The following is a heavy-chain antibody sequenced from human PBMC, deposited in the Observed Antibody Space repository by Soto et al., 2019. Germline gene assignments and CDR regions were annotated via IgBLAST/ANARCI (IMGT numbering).Heavy chain of an antibody. CDR2: IIPIFGTA. Sequence: ASVKVSCKASGGTFSSYAISWVRQAPGQGLEWMGGIIPIFGTANYAQKFQGRVTITRDTSASTAYMELSSLRSEDTAVYYCAVLVAAAGPFWGQGTLVTVSS. D-gene: IGHD6-13*01. CDR3: AVLVAAAGPF. J-gene: IGHJ4*02. CDR1: GGTFSSYA. V-gene: IGHV1-69*05.